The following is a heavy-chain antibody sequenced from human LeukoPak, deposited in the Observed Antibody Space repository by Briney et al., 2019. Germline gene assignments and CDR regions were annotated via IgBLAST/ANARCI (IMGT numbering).Heavy chain of an antibody. CDR2: IYYSGST. V-gene: IGHV4-59*11. D-gene: IGHD5-12*01. CDR1: GGSISSHY. J-gene: IGHJ6*03. CDR3: ARVGINGYDSYYYYYYMDV. Sequence: NASETLSLTCTVSGGSISSHYWSWIRQPPGKGLEWIGYIYYSGSTNYNPSLKSRVTISVDTSKNQFSLKLSSVTAADTAVYYCARVGINGYDSYYYYYYMDVSGKGTTVTVSS.